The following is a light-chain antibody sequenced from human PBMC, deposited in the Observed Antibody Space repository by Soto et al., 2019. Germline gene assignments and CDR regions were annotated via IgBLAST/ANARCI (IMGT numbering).Light chain of an antibody. J-gene: IGKJ1*01. CDR1: QTLRRTY. CDR2: GAS. V-gene: IGKV3-20*01. CDR3: QQYGSSPRT. Sequence: EIVLMQSPGTLSSSPGERATLSCRASQTLRRTYIAWYQQKPGQAPRVLIYGASKRATGIPARFRGSGSGTDFTLTISGLEPEDFAVYYCQQYGSSPRTFGQGTKVDIK.